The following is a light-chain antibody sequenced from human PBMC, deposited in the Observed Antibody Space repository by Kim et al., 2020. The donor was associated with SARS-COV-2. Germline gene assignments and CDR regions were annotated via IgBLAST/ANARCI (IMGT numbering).Light chain of an antibody. CDR3: HQYNDWPPGDT. J-gene: IGKJ2*01. V-gene: IGKV3-15*01. CDR2: GAS. CDR1: QSISNN. Sequence: SPGERATHPCRASQSISNNLAWYQHKPGQPPRLLIYGASTRATGVPTRFGGSGSGTDFTLTVSSLQSEDFAIYYCHQYNDWPPGDTFGQGTKLEI.